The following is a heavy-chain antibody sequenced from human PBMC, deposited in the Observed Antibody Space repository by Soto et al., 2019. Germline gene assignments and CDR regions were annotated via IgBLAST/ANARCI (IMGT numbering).Heavy chain of an antibody. CDR2: IYPGDSDT. CDR3: ASVKGCSNGVSYRFDY. J-gene: IGHJ4*02. CDR1: GYIFSSYW. D-gene: IGHD2-8*01. V-gene: IGHV5-51*04. Sequence: GESLKISCRGSGYIFSSYWVGRVRQMPGKGLEWMGIIYPGDSDTRYSPPYQGQVTISGDKPISIAYLQWSSLKASDTAMYFCASVKGCSNGVSYRFDYSDKGTMVT.